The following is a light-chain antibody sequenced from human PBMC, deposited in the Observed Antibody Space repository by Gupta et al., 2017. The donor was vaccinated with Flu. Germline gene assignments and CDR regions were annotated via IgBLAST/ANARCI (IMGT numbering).Light chain of an antibody. Sequence: GQTARSTGSGDELRKKYAYWYRQKAGQAPVVVIYKDSERHSGIPERFSGSSSGTTVTLTINGVQAEDEADYYCQSTDISGADVLFGGGTKLTVL. V-gene: IGLV3-25*03. CDR2: KDS. CDR1: ELRKKY. J-gene: IGLJ2*01. CDR3: QSTDISGADVL.